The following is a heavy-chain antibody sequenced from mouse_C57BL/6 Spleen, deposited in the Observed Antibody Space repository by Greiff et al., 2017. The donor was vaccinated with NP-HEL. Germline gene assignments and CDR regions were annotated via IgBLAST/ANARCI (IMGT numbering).Heavy chain of an antibody. CDR3: ARSLYGYGSTWCAY. J-gene: IGHJ3*01. CDR1: GYTFTDYN. V-gene: IGHV1-22*01. Sequence: EVQLQQSGPELVKPGASVKMSCKASGYTFTDYNMHWVKQSHGKSLEWIGYINPNNGGNSYNQKFKGKATMTVNKSSSTAYMELRRLTSEDSAVYYRARSLYGYGSTWCAYWGQGTLVTVSA. D-gene: IGHD2-2*01. CDR2: INPNNGGN.